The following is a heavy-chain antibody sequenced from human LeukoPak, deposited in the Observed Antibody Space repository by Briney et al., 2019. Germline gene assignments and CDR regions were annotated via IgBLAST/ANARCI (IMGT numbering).Heavy chain of an antibody. CDR3: ARDGVELDY. V-gene: IGHV3-33*01. D-gene: IGHD1-1*01. J-gene: IGHJ4*02. CDR2: IWFDGIRK. CDR1: GFTFSNYG. Sequence: GGSLRLSCAASGFTFSNYGMHWVRQVPGKGLEWVAAIWFDGIRKYYADSVKGRLTISRDNSKNTLYLQMNSLRAEDTAVYYCARDGVELDYWGQGTLVTVSS.